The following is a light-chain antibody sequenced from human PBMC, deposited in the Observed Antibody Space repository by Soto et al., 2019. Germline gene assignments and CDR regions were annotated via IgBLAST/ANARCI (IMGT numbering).Light chain of an antibody. Sequence: EVVLTQSPDTLSLSQGERATLSCRASQSVGNRYLAWFQQKPGQAPRLLIYGASSRATGIPDRFSGSGSGTDFALTISRLEPEDFAVYYCQQYDTSPQPFGQGTKLEIK. CDR2: GAS. CDR1: QSVGNRY. V-gene: IGKV3-20*01. CDR3: QQYDTSPQP. J-gene: IGKJ2*01.